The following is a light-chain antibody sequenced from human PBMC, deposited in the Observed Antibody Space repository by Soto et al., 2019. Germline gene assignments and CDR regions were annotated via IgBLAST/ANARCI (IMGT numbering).Light chain of an antibody. J-gene: IGKJ4*01. V-gene: IGKV1-39*01. CDR3: QQSFTSPLT. CDR1: QTISTF. Sequence: DIQMTQSPSSLSASVGDRVTLTCRASQTISTFLNWYQQTPGKAPKLLIYSASSLHSGVPSRFSGSGSGTDFTLTISSLQPEDFATYSCQQSFTSPLTFGGGTKVEIK. CDR2: SAS.